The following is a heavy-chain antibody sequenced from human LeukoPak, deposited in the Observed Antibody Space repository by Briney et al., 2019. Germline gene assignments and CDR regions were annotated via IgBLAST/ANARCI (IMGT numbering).Heavy chain of an antibody. D-gene: IGHD1-14*01. J-gene: IGHJ5*02. CDR1: GGSISSHY. V-gene: IGHV4-59*11. Sequence: SETLSLTCTLSGGSISSHYWSWIRQPPGKGLEWMGYIDYSGSTNYNPSLKSRVTISLDTSKNQFSLKLSSVTAADTAVYYCARGTGWPYAWFDAWGQGALVTVSS. CDR3: ARGTGWPYAWFDA. CDR2: IDYSGST.